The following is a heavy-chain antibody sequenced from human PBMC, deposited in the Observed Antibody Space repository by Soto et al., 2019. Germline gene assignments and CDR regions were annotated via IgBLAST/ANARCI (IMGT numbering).Heavy chain of an antibody. CDR2: ISFDGTKQ. V-gene: IGHV3-30-3*01. CDR3: AREDDYGYRYINYGLDV. Sequence: QAQLVESGGGVVQPGRSLRLSCAASGFTFNIYALHWVRQAPGKGLEWVAVISFDGTKQYYSDSVKGRVTISRDNLKNTLYLQMNNLIVEDAALYFCAREDDYGYRYINYGLDVWGQGTTVTVSS. CDR1: GFTFNIYA. J-gene: IGHJ6*02. D-gene: IGHD4-17*01.